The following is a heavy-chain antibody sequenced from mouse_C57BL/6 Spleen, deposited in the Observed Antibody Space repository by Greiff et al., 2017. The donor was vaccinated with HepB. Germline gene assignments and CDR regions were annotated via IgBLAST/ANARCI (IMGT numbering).Heavy chain of an antibody. CDR1: GYTFTSYW. CDR2: IDPNSGGT. J-gene: IGHJ2*01. V-gene: IGHV1-72*01. Sequence: QVQLQQPGAELVKPGASVKLSCKASGYTFTSYWMHWVKQRPGRGLEWIGRIDPNSGGTKYNEKFKSKATLTVDKPSSTAYMQLSILTSEDSAVYYCALLLLRESRGFDYWGQGTTLTVSS. CDR3: ALLLLRESRGFDY. D-gene: IGHD1-1*01.